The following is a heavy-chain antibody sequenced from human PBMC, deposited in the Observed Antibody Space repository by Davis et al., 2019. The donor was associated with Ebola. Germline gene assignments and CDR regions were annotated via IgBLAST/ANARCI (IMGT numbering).Heavy chain of an antibody. V-gene: IGHV3-30*18. CDR3: AKDRERWHWDSFDY. CDR1: GFTFSSYG. J-gene: IGHJ4*02. CDR2: ISYDGSNK. Sequence: GESLKISCAASGFTFSSYGMHWVRQAPGKGLEWVAVISYDGSNKYYADSVKGRFTISRDNSKNTLYLQMNSLRAEDTAVYYCAKDRERWHWDSFDYWGQGTLVTVSS. D-gene: IGHD4-23*01.